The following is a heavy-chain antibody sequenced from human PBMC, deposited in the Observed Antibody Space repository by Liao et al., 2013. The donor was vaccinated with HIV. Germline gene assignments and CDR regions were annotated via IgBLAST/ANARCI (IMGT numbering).Heavy chain of an antibody. D-gene: IGHD6-6*01. CDR1: GGSFSDYY. CDR3: ARAKYSTSSFHYFYYMDV. Sequence: QVQLQQWGAGLLKPSETLSLTCAVYGGSFSDYYWIWIRQPPGKGLEWIGEIYHSGSTYYSPSLKSRVTISVDTSKRQFSLKLSSVTAADTAVYFCARAKYSTSSFHYFYYMDVWGNGTTVTVSS. CDR2: IYHSGST. J-gene: IGHJ6*03. V-gene: IGHV4-34*02.